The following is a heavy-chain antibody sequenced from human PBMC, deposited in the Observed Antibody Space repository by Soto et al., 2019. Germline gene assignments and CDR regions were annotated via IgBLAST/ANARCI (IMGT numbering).Heavy chain of an antibody. V-gene: IGHV3-7*04. D-gene: IGHD3-9*01. CDR2: IKEFGSGK. CDR3: VRAISGSFAL. Sequence: EVQLVESGGGLVQSGGSLRRSCEASGFSFITYWMNWVRQAPVKGLEWLASIKEFGSGKQYVDSLKGRFTISRDNAKNSLYLQRNSLSEEDTAVYYCVRAISGSFALWGQGTLVIVSS. J-gene: IGHJ4*02. CDR1: GFSFITYW.